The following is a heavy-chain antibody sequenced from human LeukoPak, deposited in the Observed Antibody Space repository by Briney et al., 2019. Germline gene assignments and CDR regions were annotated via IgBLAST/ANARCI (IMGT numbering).Heavy chain of an antibody. Sequence: PGRSLRLSCAASGFTFSSYAMHWVRQAPGKGLEWVAVISYDGSNKYYADSVKGRFTISRDNPKNTLYLQMNSLRAEDTAVYYCARDPRIKARLPPDYWGQGTLVTVSS. CDR1: GFTFSSYA. D-gene: IGHD3-10*01. V-gene: IGHV3-30-3*01. J-gene: IGHJ4*02. CDR3: ARDPRIKARLPPDY. CDR2: ISYDGSNK.